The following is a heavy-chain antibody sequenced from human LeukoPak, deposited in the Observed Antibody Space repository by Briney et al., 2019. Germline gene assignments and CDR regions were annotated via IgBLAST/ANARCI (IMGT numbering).Heavy chain of an antibody. J-gene: IGHJ5*02. CDR3: ARGENWFDP. Sequence: MTSETLSLTCTVSGGSISSYYWSWIRQPPGKGLEWIGYIYYSGSTNYNPSLKSRVTISVDTSKNQFSLKLSSVTAADTAVYYCARGENWFDPWGQGTLVTVSS. V-gene: IGHV4-59*08. CDR1: GGSISSYY. CDR2: IYYSGST.